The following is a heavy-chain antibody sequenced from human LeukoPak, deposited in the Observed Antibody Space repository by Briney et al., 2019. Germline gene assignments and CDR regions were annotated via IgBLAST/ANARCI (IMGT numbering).Heavy chain of an antibody. CDR1: GFTFSSYS. CDR3: ARDRGTQEEDWYFDL. J-gene: IGHJ2*01. V-gene: IGHV3-21*01. Sequence: GGSLRLSCAASGFTFSSYSMNWVRQAPGKGLEWVSSISSSSSYIYYADSVKGRFTISRDNAKNSLYLQMNSLRAEDTAVYYCARDRGTQEEDWYFDLWGRGTLVTVSS. D-gene: IGHD3-16*01. CDR2: ISSSSSYI.